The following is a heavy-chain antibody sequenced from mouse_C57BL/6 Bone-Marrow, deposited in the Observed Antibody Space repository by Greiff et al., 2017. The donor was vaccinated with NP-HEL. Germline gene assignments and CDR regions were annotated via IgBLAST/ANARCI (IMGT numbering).Heavy chain of an antibody. Sequence: EVQLVESGGGLVKPGGSLKLSCAASGFTFSDYGMHWVRQAPEKGLEWVAYISSGSSTIYYADTVKGRFTISRDNAKNTLFLQMTSLRSEDTAMYYCARRRDGYYWYFDVWGTGTTVTVSS. CDR1: GFTFSDYG. CDR3: ARRRDGYYWYFDV. V-gene: IGHV5-17*01. CDR2: ISSGSSTI. J-gene: IGHJ1*03. D-gene: IGHD2-3*01.